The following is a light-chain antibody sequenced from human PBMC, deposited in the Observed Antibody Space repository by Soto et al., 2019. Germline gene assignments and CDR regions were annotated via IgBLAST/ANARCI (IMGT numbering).Light chain of an antibody. CDR3: QHFGGTTFT. CDR2: GAS. V-gene: IGKV3-20*01. Sequence: EIVLTQSPGNLSLSPGEGATLSCRASQSVSSSYIAWYQQRPGQTPSLLIYGASTRATGIPDRFSGSGSGTHFTHTISRLEPGDFAVYYCQHFGGTTFTFGQGTRLEIK. CDR1: QSVSSSY. J-gene: IGKJ5*01.